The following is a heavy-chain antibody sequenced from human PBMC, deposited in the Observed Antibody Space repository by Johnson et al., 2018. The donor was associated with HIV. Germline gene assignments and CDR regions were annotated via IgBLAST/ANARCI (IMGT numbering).Heavy chain of an antibody. V-gene: IGHV3-53*01. CDR3: ARRCSSSSCSHGAFDI. CDR1: GFTVSSTY. CDR2: LYSDGRT. Sequence: VQLVESGGGLIQPGGSLRLSCAASGFTVSSTYMSWVRQAPGKGLEWISVLYSDGRTYYADSVKGRFTISRDGSKNTLFLQMNSLRAEDTAVYYCARRCSSSSCSHGAFDIWGQGTMVTVSS. D-gene: IGHD2-2*01. J-gene: IGHJ3*02.